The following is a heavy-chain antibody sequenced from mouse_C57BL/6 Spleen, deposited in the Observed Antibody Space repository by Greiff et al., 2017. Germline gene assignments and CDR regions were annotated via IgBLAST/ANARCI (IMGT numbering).Heavy chain of an antibody. D-gene: IGHD2-2*01. Sequence: EVMLVESGGGLVKPGGSLKLSCAASGFTFSSYAMSWVRQTPEKRLEWVATISDGGSYTYYPDNVKGRFTISRDNAKNNLYLQMSHLESEDTDMYYCARSGGYDGAWFAYWGQGTLVTVSA. J-gene: IGHJ3*01. CDR2: ISDGGSYT. CDR3: ARSGGYDGAWFAY. V-gene: IGHV5-4*03. CDR1: GFTFSSYA.